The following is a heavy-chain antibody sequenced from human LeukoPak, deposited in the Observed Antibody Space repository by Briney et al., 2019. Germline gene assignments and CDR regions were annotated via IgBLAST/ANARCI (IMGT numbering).Heavy chain of an antibody. V-gene: IGHV3-30*02. CDR2: VQYDGTDI. D-gene: IGHD6-6*01. Sequence: GGSLRLSCAASGFTFSIYGMHWVRQAPGKGLEWVAFVQYDGTDIHYTDSVKGRFTISRDNSKNTLYLQMNSLRAEDTAVYYCAKDFGYSSSPGALDIWGQGTMVTVSS. CDR3: AKDFGYSSSPGALDI. CDR1: GFTFSIYG. J-gene: IGHJ3*02.